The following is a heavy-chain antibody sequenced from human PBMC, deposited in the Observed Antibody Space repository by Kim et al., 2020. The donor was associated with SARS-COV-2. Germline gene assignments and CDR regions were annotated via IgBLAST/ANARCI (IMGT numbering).Heavy chain of an antibody. D-gene: IGHD1-26*01. J-gene: IGHJ4*02. CDR2: IYHSGST. V-gene: IGHV4-38-2*02. CDR1: GYSISSGYY. CDR3: ARMNVGATD. Sequence: SETLSLTCTVSGYSISSGYYWGWIRQPPGKGLEWIGSIYHSGSTYYNPSLKSRVTISVDTSKNQFSLKLSSVTAADTAVYYCARMNVGATDWGQGTLVTVSS.